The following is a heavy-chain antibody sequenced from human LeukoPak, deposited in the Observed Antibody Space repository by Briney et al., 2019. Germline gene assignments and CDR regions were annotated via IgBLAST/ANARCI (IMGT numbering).Heavy chain of an antibody. CDR3: AKEGNGGYSYGYDY. CDR2: ISGSDAGT. CDR1: GFTFSSYA. D-gene: IGHD5-18*01. Sequence: QSGGSLRLSCAASGFTFSSYAMSWVRQIPGKGLEWVSAISGSDAGTYYADSVKGRFTISRDNSKNTLYLQMNSLRAEDTAVYYCAKEGNGGYSYGYDYWGQGTLVTVSS. V-gene: IGHV3-23*01. J-gene: IGHJ4*02.